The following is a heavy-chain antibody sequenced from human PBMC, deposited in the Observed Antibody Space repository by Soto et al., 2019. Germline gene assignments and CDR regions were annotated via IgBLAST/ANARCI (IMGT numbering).Heavy chain of an antibody. V-gene: IGHV3-74*01. Sequence: GGSLRLSCAASGFTFSSYWMHWVRRAPGKGLVWVSRINSDGSSTSYADSVKGRFTISRDNAKNTLYLQMNSLRAEDTAVYYCARVRFPYGMDVWGQGTTVTVSS. CDR2: INSDGSST. CDR3: ARVRFPYGMDV. J-gene: IGHJ6*02. D-gene: IGHD3-3*01. CDR1: GFTFSSYW.